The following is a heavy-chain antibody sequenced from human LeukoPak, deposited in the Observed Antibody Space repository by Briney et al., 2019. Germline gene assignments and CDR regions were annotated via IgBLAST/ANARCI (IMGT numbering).Heavy chain of an antibody. D-gene: IGHD3-22*01. Sequence: PGGSLRLSCAASGFTFSSYAMSWVRQAPGKGLEWVSAISGSGGSAYYADSVQGRFTISRDNSKNTLYLQMNSLRAEDTAVYYCAKDPTDFDSSGQTYFDYWGQGTLVTVSS. CDR2: ISGSGGSA. J-gene: IGHJ4*02. CDR1: GFTFSSYA. V-gene: IGHV3-23*01. CDR3: AKDPTDFDSSGQTYFDY.